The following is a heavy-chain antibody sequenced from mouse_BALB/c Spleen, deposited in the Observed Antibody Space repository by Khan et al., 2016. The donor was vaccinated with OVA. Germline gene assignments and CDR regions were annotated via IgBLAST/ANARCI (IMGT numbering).Heavy chain of an antibody. CDR3: ARGRAY. Sequence: EVQLQESGPGLVKPSQSLSLTCTVTGYSITSDYAWHWIRQFPGNKLEWMGSISYSGTTSYTPSLKSRVSITRDTSKNQFFLQLNSVTTEDTATYFCARGRAYWGQGTLVTVAA. D-gene: IGHD3-3*01. J-gene: IGHJ3*01. CDR1: GYSITSDYA. CDR2: ISYSGTT. V-gene: IGHV3-2*02.